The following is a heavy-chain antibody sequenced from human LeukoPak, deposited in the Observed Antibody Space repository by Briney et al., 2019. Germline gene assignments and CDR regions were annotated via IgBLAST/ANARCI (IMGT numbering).Heavy chain of an antibody. J-gene: IGHJ4*02. D-gene: IGHD4-17*01. V-gene: IGHV4-59*08. CDR3: ARRVPSGYGDVFDY. CDR1: GGSISNHH. Sequence: SETLSLTCTVSGGSISNHHWSWIRQPPGKGLEWIGNIYYSGSSNYNPSLESRVTISVDTSKNQFSLKLSSVTAADTAVYYCARRVPSGYGDVFDYWGQGVLVIVTS. CDR2: IYYSGSS.